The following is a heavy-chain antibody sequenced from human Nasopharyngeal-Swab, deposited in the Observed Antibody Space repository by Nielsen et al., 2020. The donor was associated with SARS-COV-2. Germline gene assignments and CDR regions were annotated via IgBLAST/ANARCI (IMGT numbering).Heavy chain of an antibody. Sequence: GESLKISCAVSGFTFTSHAMSWVRQAPGKGLEWVSSTTGSGGRTYYADSVKGRFTISRDNSKNTLYLQMNSLRAEDTAVYYCARVDRRGNYFDYWGQGTLVTVSS. CDR1: GFTFTSHA. CDR2: TTGSGGRT. V-gene: IGHV3-23*01. J-gene: IGHJ4*02. D-gene: IGHD3-16*01. CDR3: ARVDRRGNYFDY.